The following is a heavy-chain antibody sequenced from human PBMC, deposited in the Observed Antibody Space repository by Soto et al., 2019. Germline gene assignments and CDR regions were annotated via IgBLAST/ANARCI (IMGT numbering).Heavy chain of an antibody. J-gene: IGHJ3*02. Sequence: SVKVSCKASGGTFSSYTISWVRQAPGQGLEWMGRIIPILGIANYAQEFQGRVTITADKSTSTAYMELSSLRSEDTAVYYCARGKYSSGPPASYFDIWGQGTMVTVSS. CDR2: IIPILGIA. CDR1: GGTFSSYT. D-gene: IGHD6-19*01. CDR3: ARGKYSSGPPASYFDI. V-gene: IGHV1-69*02.